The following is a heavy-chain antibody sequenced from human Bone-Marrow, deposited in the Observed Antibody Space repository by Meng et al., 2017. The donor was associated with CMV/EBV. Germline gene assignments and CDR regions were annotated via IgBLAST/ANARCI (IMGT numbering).Heavy chain of an antibody. CDR1: RFTFGDYG. J-gene: IGHJ5*02. V-gene: IGHV3-20*04. Sequence: GGSLRLSCEIARFTFGDYGMSWVRQAPGKGLEWVAGTTWNGGRTGYAASVKGRFTIYRDNSKNSLFLQMNSLRGEDTALYYCARAERFDFWGGHTNSFDPWGEATLITVSS. CDR3: ARAERFDFWGGHTNSFDP. D-gene: IGHD3-3*01. CDR2: TTWNGGRT.